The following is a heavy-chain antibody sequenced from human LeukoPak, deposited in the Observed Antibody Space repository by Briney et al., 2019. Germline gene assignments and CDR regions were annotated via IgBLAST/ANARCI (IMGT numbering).Heavy chain of an antibody. Sequence: PSETLSLTCAVYGGSFSGYYWSWIRQPPGKGLEWIGEINHSGSTNYNPSLKSRVTISVDTSKNQFSLKLSSVTAADTAVYYCARAPPNTIAVAGTPTPFDYWGQGTLVTVSS. J-gene: IGHJ4*02. CDR1: GGSFSGYY. D-gene: IGHD6-19*01. V-gene: IGHV4-34*01. CDR2: INHSGST. CDR3: ARAPPNTIAVAGTPTPFDY.